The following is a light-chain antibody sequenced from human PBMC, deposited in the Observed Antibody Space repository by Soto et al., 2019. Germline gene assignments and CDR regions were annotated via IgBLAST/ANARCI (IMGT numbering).Light chain of an antibody. CDR3: SSYAGSNIYVV. J-gene: IGLJ2*01. CDR2: EVS. CDR1: GSDVGGYNY. V-gene: IGLV2-8*01. Sequence: QSALTQPPSASVSPGQSVTISCTGTGSDVGGYNYVSWYQHHPGKGPKLLLYEVSTRHSGVPDRFSGSQSGNTASLTVSGLQAEDEADYYCSSYAGSNIYVVFGGGTKLTVL.